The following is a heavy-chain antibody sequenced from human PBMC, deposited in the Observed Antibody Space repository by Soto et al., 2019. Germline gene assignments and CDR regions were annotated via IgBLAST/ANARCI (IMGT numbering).Heavy chain of an antibody. Sequence: PGGSLRLSCAASGFTFSSYAMHWVRQAPGKGLEWVAVISYDGSNKYYADSVKGRFTISRDNSKNTLYLQMNSLRAEDTAVYYCARNYVARDYYYGMDVWGQGTTVTVSS. V-gene: IGHV3-30-3*01. J-gene: IGHJ6*02. CDR1: GFTFSSYA. CDR2: ISYDGSNK. D-gene: IGHD1-7*01. CDR3: ARNYVARDYYYGMDV.